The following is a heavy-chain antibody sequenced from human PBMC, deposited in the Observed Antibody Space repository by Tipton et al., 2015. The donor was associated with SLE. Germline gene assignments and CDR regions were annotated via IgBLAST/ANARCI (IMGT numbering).Heavy chain of an antibody. V-gene: IGHV3-11*01. CDR3: ARDDSFRHYYHGMDV. CDR2: INTISTSK. J-gene: IGHJ6*02. CDR1: GFTFTDSY. D-gene: IGHD2-21*01. Sequence: SLRLSCAASGFTFTDSYMTWIRQAPWKGLEWVSYINTISTSKYYADSVKGRFTISRDNAKNSLYLQMNSLRAEDTAVYYCARDDSFRHYYHGMDVWGQGTTVTVSS.